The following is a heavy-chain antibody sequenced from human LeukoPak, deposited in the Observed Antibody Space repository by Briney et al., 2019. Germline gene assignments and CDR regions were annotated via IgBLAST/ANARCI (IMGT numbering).Heavy chain of an antibody. CDR1: GGSISSSSYY. D-gene: IGHD2-21*02. J-gene: IGHJ5*02. V-gene: IGHV4-39*07. CDR3: ARSYCGGDCTGGDWFDP. Sequence: SETLSLTCTVSGGSISSSSYYWGWIRQPPGKGLEWIGSIYYSGSTYYNPSLKSRVTISVDTSKNQFSLKLSSVTAADTAVYYCARSYCGGDCTGGDWFDPWGQGTLVTVFS. CDR2: IYYSGST.